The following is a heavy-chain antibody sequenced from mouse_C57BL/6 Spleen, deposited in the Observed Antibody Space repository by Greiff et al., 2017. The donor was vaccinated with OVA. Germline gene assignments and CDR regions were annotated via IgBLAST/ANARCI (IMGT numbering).Heavy chain of an antibody. J-gene: IGHJ4*01. D-gene: IGHD1-1*01. V-gene: IGHV1-55*01. CDR1: GYTFTSYW. Sequence: VQLQQPGAELVKPGASVKMSCKASGYTFTSYWITWVKPRPGQGLEWIGDFYPGSGSTNYNEKFKSKATLTVDTSSSTAYMQLSSLTSEDSAVYYCARDYGSSYSMDYWGQGTSVTVSS. CDR3: ARDYGSSYSMDY. CDR2: FYPGSGST.